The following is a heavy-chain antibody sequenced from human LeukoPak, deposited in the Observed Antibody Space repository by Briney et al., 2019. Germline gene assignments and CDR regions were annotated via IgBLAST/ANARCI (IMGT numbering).Heavy chain of an antibody. CDR3: AEKILGGYDSNYFDY. J-gene: IGHJ4*02. Sequence: GGSLRLSCAASGFTFSSYAMSWVRQAPGKGLEWVSAISGSGGSTYYADSVKGRFTISRDNSKNTLYLQMNSLRAEDTAVYYCAEKILGGYDSNYFDYWGQGTLVTVSS. D-gene: IGHD5-12*01. CDR1: GFTFSSYA. CDR2: ISGSGGST. V-gene: IGHV3-23*01.